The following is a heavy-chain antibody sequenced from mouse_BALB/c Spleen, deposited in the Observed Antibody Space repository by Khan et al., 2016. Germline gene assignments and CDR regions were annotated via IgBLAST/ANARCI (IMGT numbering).Heavy chain of an antibody. CDR3: ARGDYDGTYYGMDS. V-gene: IGHV3-2*02. CDR1: GYSITNDYA. D-gene: IGHD2-4*01. CDR2: ITYSGST. Sequence: EVQLQESGPGLVKPSQSLSLTCTVTGYSITNDYAWNWIRQFPGNKLEWMGYITYSGSTSFNPSLKSRISITRDTSKNQFFLQLNSVTTEDTATXYCARGDYDGTYYGMDSWGQGTSVPVSS. J-gene: IGHJ4*01.